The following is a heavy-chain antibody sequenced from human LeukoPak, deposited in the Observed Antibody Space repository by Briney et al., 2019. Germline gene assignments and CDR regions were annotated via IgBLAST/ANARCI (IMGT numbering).Heavy chain of an antibody. CDR2: IIPIFGTA. J-gene: IGHJ6*02. V-gene: IGHV1-69*13. CDR3: ARADVDIVATIELYYYYGMDV. CDR1: GGTFSSYA. D-gene: IGHD5-12*01. Sequence: SVKASCKASGGTFSSYAISWVRQAPGQGLEWMGGIIPIFGTANYAQKFQGRVTITADESTSTAYMELSSLRSEDTAVYYCARADVDIVATIELYYYYGMDVWGQGTTVTVSS.